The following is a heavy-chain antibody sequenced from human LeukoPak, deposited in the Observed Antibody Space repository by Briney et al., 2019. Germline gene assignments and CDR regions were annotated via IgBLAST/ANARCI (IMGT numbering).Heavy chain of an antibody. CDR2: INHRGST. CDR1: GGSFSGYY. CDR3: AREGSGSHYPSHFDY. V-gene: IGHV4-34*01. J-gene: IGHJ4*02. Sequence: KASETLSLTCAVYGGSFSGYYWTWIRQPPGKGLEWMGEINHRGSTNYNPSLKSRVTISVDTSKNQFSLELSSVTAADTAVYYCAREGSGSHYPSHFDYWGQGTLVTVSS. D-gene: IGHD3-10*01.